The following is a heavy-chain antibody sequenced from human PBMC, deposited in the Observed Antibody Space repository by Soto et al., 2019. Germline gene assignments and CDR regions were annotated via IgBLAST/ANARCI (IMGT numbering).Heavy chain of an antibody. CDR1: GYTFTSYA. CDR2: INAGNGNT. J-gene: IGHJ5*02. CDR3: ARSWQQLVHRFNWFDP. V-gene: IGHV1-3*01. D-gene: IGHD6-13*01. Sequence: GPSVKVSCKASGYTFTSYAMHWVRQAPGQRLEWMGWINAGNGNTKYSQKFQGRVTITRDTSASTAYMELSSLRSEDTAVYYCARSWQQLVHRFNWFDPWGQGTLVTVSS.